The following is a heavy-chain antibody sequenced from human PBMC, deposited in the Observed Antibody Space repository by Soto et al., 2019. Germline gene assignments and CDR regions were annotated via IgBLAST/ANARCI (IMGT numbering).Heavy chain of an antibody. V-gene: IGHV3-30*03. CDR3: ASTWSGYYYFDS. D-gene: IGHD3-3*01. J-gene: IGHJ4*02. Sequence: GGSLRLSCAASGFNFYSYDIHWVRQAPGKGLEWVAVISYDGSNRYYAASVKGRFTISRDNPKNTVYLQMNSLRVEDTAVYYCASTWSGYYYFDSWGQGILVTVSS. CDR2: ISYDGSNR. CDR1: GFNFYSYD.